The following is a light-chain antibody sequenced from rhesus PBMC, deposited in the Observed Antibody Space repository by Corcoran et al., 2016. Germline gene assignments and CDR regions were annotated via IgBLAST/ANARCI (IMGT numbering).Light chain of an antibody. V-gene: IGKV1S12*01. CDR1: QNIYSN. Sequence: DIQMTQSPSALSASVGDRVTISCRASQNIYSNLAWYQQKPVKSPKLLIYAASSLQTGIPSRFSGSGSVTDFNLTNSSLQPEDSAGYYCQHYYDNPYSFGQGTKVEIK. CDR2: AAS. CDR3: QHYYDNPYS. J-gene: IGKJ2*01.